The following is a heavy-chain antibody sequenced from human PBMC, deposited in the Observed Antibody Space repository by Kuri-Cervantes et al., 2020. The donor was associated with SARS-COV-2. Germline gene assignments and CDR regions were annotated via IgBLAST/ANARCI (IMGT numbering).Heavy chain of an antibody. CDR3: ARPSSSSSPFHY. D-gene: IGHD6-6*01. CDR1: GGSISSYY. CDR2: IYYSGNT. V-gene: IGHV4-59*01. J-gene: IGHJ4*02. Sequence: GSLRLSCTVSGGSISSYYWSWIRQPPGKGLEWIGYIYYSGNTNYNPSLKSRVTISVDTSKNQFSLKLSSVTAADTAVYYCARPSSSSSPFHYWGQGTLVTVSS.